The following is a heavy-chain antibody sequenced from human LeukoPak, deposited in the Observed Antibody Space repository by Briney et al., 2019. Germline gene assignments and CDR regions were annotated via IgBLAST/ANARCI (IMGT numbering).Heavy chain of an antibody. D-gene: IGHD3-22*01. CDR2: ISYDGSNK. Sequence: PGGSLRLSCAAFGLTFNRYAMHWVRQAPGKGLEWVAVISYDGSNKYYAGSVKGRFTISRDNSKNTLYLQMNSLRAEDTAVYYCARGGMDSSGYYYLCDYWGQGTLVTVSS. CDR1: GLTFNRYA. V-gene: IGHV3-30*04. CDR3: ARGGMDSSGYYYLCDY. J-gene: IGHJ4*02.